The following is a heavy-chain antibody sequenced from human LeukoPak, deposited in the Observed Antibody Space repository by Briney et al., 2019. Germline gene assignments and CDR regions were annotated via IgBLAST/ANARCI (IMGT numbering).Heavy chain of an antibody. CDR3: ASESSGYYYSDY. Sequence: GGSLRLSCAASGFTFSSCWMSWVRQAPGKGLEWVANIKQDGSEKYYVDSVKGRFTISRDNAKNSLYLQMNSLRAEDTAVYYCASESSGYYYSDYWGQGTLVTVSS. CDR2: IKQDGSEK. D-gene: IGHD3-22*01. J-gene: IGHJ4*02. V-gene: IGHV3-7*01. CDR1: GFTFSSCW.